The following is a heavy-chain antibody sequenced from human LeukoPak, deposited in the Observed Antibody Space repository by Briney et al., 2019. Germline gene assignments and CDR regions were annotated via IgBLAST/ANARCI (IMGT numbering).Heavy chain of an antibody. Sequence: GGSLRLSCAASGFTFSDYFMNWVRQAPGKGLEWVSSISRSSSYIYYADSVKGRFTISRDNAKNSLYPQMNRLRAEDTAVYYCARDLEVEGIGPTLWGQGTLVTVSS. D-gene: IGHD2-15*01. CDR1: GFTFSDYF. V-gene: IGHV3-21*01. CDR2: ISRSSSYI. CDR3: ARDLEVEGIGPTL. J-gene: IGHJ4*02.